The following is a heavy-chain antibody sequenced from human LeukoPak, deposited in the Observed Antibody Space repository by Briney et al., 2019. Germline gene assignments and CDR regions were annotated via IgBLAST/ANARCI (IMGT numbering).Heavy chain of an antibody. J-gene: IGHJ4*02. D-gene: IGHD3-9*01. CDR1: GGTFSSYA. Sequence: SVKVPCKASGGTFSSYAISWVRQAPGQGLEWMGGIIPIFGTANYAQKFQGRVTITADKSTSTAYMELSSLRSEDTAVYYCATATYYDILTGYYNVNYFDYWGQGTLVTVSS. V-gene: IGHV1-69*06. CDR2: IIPIFGTA. CDR3: ATATYYDILTGYYNVNYFDY.